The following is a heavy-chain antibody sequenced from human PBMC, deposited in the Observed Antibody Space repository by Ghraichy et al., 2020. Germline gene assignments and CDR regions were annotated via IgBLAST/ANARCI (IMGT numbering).Heavy chain of an antibody. CDR3: ARVRLDDYVWGSYRRSYYYYYGMDV. Sequence: SETLSLTCAVYGGSFSGYYWSWIRQPPGKGLEWIGEINHSGSTNYNPSLKSRVTISVDTSKNQFSLKLSSVTAADTAVYYCARVRLDDYVWGSYRRSYYYYYGMDVWGQGTTVTVSS. CDR1: GGSFSGYY. J-gene: IGHJ6*02. V-gene: IGHV4-34*01. CDR2: INHSGST. D-gene: IGHD3-16*02.